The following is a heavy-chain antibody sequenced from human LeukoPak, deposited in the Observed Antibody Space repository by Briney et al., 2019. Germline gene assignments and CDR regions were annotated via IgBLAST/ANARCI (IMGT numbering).Heavy chain of an antibody. CDR3: AKDEDYGRTHAHY. CDR1: GFTFSILA. D-gene: IGHD4-17*01. CDR2: ISGGNT. J-gene: IGHJ4*02. V-gene: IGHV3-23*01. Sequence: GGSLRLSCTASGFTFSILAMSWVRQAPGKGLEWVSTISGGNTYYADSVEGRFTISRDNSKNTLYLHMNSLRADDTAIYYCAKDEDYGRTHAHYWGQGTLVTVSS.